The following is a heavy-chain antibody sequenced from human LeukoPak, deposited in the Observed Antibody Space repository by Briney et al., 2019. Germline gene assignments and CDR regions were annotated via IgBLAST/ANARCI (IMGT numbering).Heavy chain of an antibody. Sequence: GRSLRLSCAASGFTFSAYAMHWVRQAPGKGLEWVAVISYDGSNKYYADSVTGRFTTSRDKPKDTLYLQMNSLRPEDTAVYYCARGPGPIAGAKNPFDIWGQGTMVTVSS. CDR1: GFTFSAYA. CDR3: ARGPGPIAGAKNPFDI. V-gene: IGHV3-30*14. CDR2: ISYDGSNK. D-gene: IGHD1-26*01. J-gene: IGHJ3*02.